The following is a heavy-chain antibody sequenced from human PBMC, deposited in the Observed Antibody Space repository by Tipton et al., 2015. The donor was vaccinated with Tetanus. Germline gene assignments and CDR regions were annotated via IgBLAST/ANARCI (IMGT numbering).Heavy chain of an antibody. CDR3: ARTRRSLGHFDP. J-gene: IGHJ5*02. CDR2: IYSGGST. Sequence: SLRLSCAASGFTVSSNYMSWVRQAPGKGLEWVSVIYSGGSTYYADSVKGRFTISRDNSKNTLYLQMNSLRAEDTAVYYCARTRRSLGHFDPRGQGTLVPVSS. CDR1: GFTVSSNY. V-gene: IGHV3-66*01. D-gene: IGHD7-27*01.